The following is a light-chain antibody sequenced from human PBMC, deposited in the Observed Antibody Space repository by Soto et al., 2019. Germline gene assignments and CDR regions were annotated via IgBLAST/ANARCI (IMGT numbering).Light chain of an antibody. CDR2: DAS. J-gene: IGKJ3*01. Sequence: EIVLTQSPATLSLSPGERATLSCRASQSVSSYLAWYQQKPGQAPRLLIYDASNRATGIPARFSGSGSGTDFTLTISSLEPEDFAVYYCQQRSNWLQETFGPGTIVDIK. CDR3: QQRSNWLQET. V-gene: IGKV3-11*01. CDR1: QSVSSY.